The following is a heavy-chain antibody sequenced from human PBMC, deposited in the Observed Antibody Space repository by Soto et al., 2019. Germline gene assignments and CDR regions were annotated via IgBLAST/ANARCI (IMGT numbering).Heavy chain of an antibody. CDR1: GFTVSSNY. D-gene: IGHD6-13*01. CDR3: GRDTVSSSSWYLSGFDY. J-gene: IGHJ4*02. V-gene: IGHV3-53*01. CDR2: IYSGGST. Sequence: GGSLRLSCAASGFTVSSNYMSWVRQAPGKGLEWVSVIYSGGSTYYADSVKGRFTISRDNSKNTLYLQMNSLRAEDTAVYYCGRDTVSSSSWYLSGFDYWGQGTLVTVSS.